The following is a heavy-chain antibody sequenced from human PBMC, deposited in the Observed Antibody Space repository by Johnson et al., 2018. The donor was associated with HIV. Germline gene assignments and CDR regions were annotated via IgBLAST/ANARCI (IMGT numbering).Heavy chain of an antibody. Sequence: QVQLVESGGALVQPGGSLRLSCAASGFTFSSWPMHWVRQAPGKGLEWVAFIRYDGSNKYYADSVKGRFTISRDNSKNTLYLQMNSLRAEDTAVYYCAKGQVARGAFDIWGQGTMVTVSS. CDR2: IRYDGSNK. V-gene: IGHV3-30*02. CDR1: GFTFSSWP. CDR3: AKGQVARGAFDI. J-gene: IGHJ3*02.